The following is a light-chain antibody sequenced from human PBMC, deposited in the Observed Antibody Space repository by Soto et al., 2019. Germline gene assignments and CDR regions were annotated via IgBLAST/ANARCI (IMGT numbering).Light chain of an antibody. Sequence: EIVMTQSPATLSVSPGERATLSCRASQSINGNLAWYQRKPGQAPRLLMYATSVRATGIPARLSGSGSGTEYTLTISSLQSEDFAVFYCQQYNSWYTFGQGTKLEIK. J-gene: IGKJ2*01. CDR2: ATS. V-gene: IGKV3-15*01. CDR3: QQYNSWYT. CDR1: QSINGN.